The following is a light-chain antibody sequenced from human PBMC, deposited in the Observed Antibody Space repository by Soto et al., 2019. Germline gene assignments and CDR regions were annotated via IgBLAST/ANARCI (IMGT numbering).Light chain of an antibody. CDR3: HTWGTGTWE. Sequence: QPVLTQSPSASASLGDSVKLTCTLSSGHSHYAIAWHQQQPEKGPRYLMKVNSDGSHTKGDGIPDRFSGSSSGTERHLTISSLQSEDEADYYCHTWGTGTWEFGGGTKVTVL. CDR1: SGHSHYA. V-gene: IGLV4-69*01. CDR2: VNSDGSH. J-gene: IGLJ3*02.